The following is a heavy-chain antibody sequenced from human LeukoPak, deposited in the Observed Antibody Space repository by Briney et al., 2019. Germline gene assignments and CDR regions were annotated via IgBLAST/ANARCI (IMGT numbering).Heavy chain of an antibody. CDR1: GGSISSSSYY. CDR2: IYYSGST. V-gene: IGHV4-39*01. J-gene: IGHJ4*02. D-gene: IGHD1-26*01. Sequence: SETLSLTCTVSGGSISSSSYYWGWIRQPPGKGLEWIGSIYYSGSTYYNPSLKSRVTISVDTSKNQFSLKLSSVTAADTAVYYCARVVGATEVDYWGQGTLVTVSS. CDR3: ARVVGATEVDY.